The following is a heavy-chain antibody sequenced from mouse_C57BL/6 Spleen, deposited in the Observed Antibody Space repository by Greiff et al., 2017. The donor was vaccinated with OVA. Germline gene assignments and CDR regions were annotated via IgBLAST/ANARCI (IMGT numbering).Heavy chain of an antibody. J-gene: IGHJ2*01. D-gene: IGHD1-1*01. CDR3: ARGPPIYYYGRSQGGDY. V-gene: IGHV1-80*01. CDR1: GYAFSSYW. CDR2: IYPGDGDT. Sequence: QVQLKQSGAELVKPGASVKISCKASGYAFSSYWMNWVKQRPGKGLEWIGQIYPGDGDTNYNGKFKGKATLTADKSSSTAYMQLSSLTSEDSAVYFWARGPPIYYYGRSQGGDYWGQGTTLTVAS.